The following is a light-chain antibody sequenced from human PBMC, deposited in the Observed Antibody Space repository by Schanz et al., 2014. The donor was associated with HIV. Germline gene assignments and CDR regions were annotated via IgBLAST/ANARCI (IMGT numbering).Light chain of an antibody. CDR2: EVS. J-gene: IGLJ3*02. Sequence: QSALTQPASVSGSPGQSITISCTGTSSDVGKYNLVSWYQQHPGRAPKVMIYEVSKRPSGASHRFSGSKSGNTASLTISGLQAEDEADYYCCSYAGSYTFVVFGGGTKLTVL. V-gene: IGLV2-23*02. CDR1: SSDVGKYNL. CDR3: CSYAGSYTFVV.